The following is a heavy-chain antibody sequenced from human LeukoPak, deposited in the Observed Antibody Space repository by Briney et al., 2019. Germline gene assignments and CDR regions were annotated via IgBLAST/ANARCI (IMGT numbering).Heavy chain of an antibody. D-gene: IGHD3-22*01. Sequence: PGGSLRLSCAGSGFTVSSTYMSWVRQAPGKGLEWVSAISGSGGSTYYADSVKGRFTISRDNSKNTLYLQMNSLRAEDTAVYYCAKEPLGYDSTLYYFDYWGQGTLVTVSS. CDR2: ISGSGGST. J-gene: IGHJ4*02. CDR3: AKEPLGYDSTLYYFDY. CDR1: GFTVSSTY. V-gene: IGHV3-23*01.